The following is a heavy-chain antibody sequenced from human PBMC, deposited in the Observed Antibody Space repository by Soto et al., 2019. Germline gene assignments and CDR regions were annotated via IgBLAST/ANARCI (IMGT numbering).Heavy chain of an antibody. D-gene: IGHD3-22*01. V-gene: IGHV1-3*01. CDR1: GYTFTNFA. J-gene: IGHJ4*02. CDR3: ARTYYYESSGSMASAFEY. CDR2: IIAGNGNT. Sequence: QVPFVQSGAEVKEPGASVKVSCKASGYTFTNFAIHWVRQAPGQSLEWMGWIIAGNGNTKYSQKFQGRVTISRDISATTVYMELGSLMPEDTALYYCARTYYYESSGSMASAFEYWGQGTLVTVSS.